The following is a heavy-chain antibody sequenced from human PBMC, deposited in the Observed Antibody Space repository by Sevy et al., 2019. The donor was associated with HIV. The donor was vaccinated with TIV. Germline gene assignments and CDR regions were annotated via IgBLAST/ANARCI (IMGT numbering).Heavy chain of an antibody. Sequence: GGSLRLSCAVSGFIVSSNYMIWVRQAPGKGLEWVASISFSSNYIYYTDSLKGRFTISRDNAKNSLYLQMNSLRAEDTAVYYCAREDSKNWRYFDYWGQGTLVTVSS. CDR3: AREDSKNWRYFDY. V-gene: IGHV3-21*01. J-gene: IGHJ4*02. CDR2: ISFSSNYI. CDR1: GFIVSSNY. D-gene: IGHD1-1*01.